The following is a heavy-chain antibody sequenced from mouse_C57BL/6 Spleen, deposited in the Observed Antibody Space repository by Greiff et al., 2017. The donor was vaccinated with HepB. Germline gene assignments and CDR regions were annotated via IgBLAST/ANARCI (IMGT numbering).Heavy chain of an antibody. V-gene: IGHV1-69*01. D-gene: IGHD3-3*01. J-gene: IGHJ2*01. CDR1: GYTFTSYW. Sequence: QVQLQQPGAELVMPGASVKLSCKASGYTFTSYWMHWVKQRPGHGLEWIGEIDPSDSYTNYNQKFKGKSTLTVDKSASTAYMQLSSLTSEDSAVYYCARRGTGYYFDYWGQGTTLTVSS. CDR2: IDPSDSYT. CDR3: ARRGTGYYFDY.